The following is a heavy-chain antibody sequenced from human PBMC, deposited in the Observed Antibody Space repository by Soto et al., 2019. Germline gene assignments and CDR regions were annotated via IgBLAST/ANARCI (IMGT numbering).Heavy chain of an antibody. CDR1: GYSFTSYW. J-gene: IGHJ6*02. CDR2: IDPSDSYT. V-gene: IGHV5-10-1*01. D-gene: IGHD5-12*01. CDR3: GRLGGYSGYDYSLGGYYYGMDV. Sequence: GESLKISCKGSGYSFTSYWISWVRQMPGKGLEWMGRIDPSDSYTNYSPSFQGHVTISADKSISTAYLQWSSLKASDTAMYYCGRLGGYSGYDYSLGGYYYGMDVWGQGTTVTVSS.